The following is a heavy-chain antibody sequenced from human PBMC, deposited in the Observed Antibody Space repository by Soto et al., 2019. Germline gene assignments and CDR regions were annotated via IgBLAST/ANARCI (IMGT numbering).Heavy chain of an antibody. CDR3: ARPFSSVVVIGSFDY. CDR2: INAGNGNT. V-gene: IGHV1-3*01. D-gene: IGHD3-22*01. J-gene: IGHJ4*02. CDR1: GYTFTSYA. Sequence: ASVKVSCKASGYTFTSYAMHWVRQAPGQRLEWMGWINAGNGNTKYSQKFQGRVTITRDTSASTAYMELSSLRSEDTAVYYCARPFSSVVVIGSFDYWGQGTLVTVSS.